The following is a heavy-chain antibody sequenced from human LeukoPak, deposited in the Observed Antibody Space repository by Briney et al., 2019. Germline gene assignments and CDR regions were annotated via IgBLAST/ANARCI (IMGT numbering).Heavy chain of an antibody. V-gene: IGHV1-2*02. D-gene: IGHD1-26*01. J-gene: IGHJ4*02. CDR2: INPNSGGT. Sequence: ASVKVSCKASGYTFTGYYMHWVRQAPGQGLEWMGWINPNSGGTNYAQKFQGRVTMTRDTSISTAYMELSRLRSDDTAVYYCARDLGATTSGYFDYWGQGTLVTVYS. CDR1: GYTFTGYY. CDR3: ARDLGATTSGYFDY.